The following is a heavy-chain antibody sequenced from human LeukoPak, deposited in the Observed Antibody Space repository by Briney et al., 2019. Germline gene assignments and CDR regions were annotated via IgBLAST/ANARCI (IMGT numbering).Heavy chain of an antibody. CDR2: IWYDGSNK. CDR3: AREEAYCGGDCEGYFDY. J-gene: IGHJ4*02. D-gene: IGHD2-21*02. Sequence: PGGSLRLSCAASGFTFSSYGMHWVRQAPGKGLEWVAVIWYDGSNKYYADSVKGRFTISRGNSKNTLYLQMNSLRAEDTAVYYCAREEAYCGGDCEGYFDYWGQGTLVTVSS. CDR1: GFTFSSYG. V-gene: IGHV3-33*01.